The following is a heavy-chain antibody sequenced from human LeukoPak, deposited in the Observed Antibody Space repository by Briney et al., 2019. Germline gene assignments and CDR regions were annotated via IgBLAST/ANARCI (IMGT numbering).Heavy chain of an antibody. CDR3: ARDAVRRIAVAGTFDY. D-gene: IGHD6-19*01. CDR1: GFTFSSYG. J-gene: IGHJ4*02. CDR2: ISYDGSNK. Sequence: PGRSLRLSCAASGFTFSSYGMHWVRQAPGKGLEWVAVISYDGSNKYYADSVKGRFTISRDNSKNTLYLQMNSLRAEDTAVYYCARDAVRRIAVAGTFDYWGQGTLVTVSS. V-gene: IGHV3-30*03.